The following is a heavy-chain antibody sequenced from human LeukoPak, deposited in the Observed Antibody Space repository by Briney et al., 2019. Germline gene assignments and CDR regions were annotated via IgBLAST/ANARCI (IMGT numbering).Heavy chain of an antibody. CDR1: GGSFSGYY. CDR3: ARVVRDDYKNFPVASDI. J-gene: IGHJ3*02. Sequence: PSETLSLTCAVYGGSFSGYYWSWIRQPPGKGLEWVANIKQDGSEKYYVDSVKGRFTISRDNAKNTLYLQMNSLRAEDTAVYYCARVVRDDYKNFPVASDIWGQGTMVTVSS. CDR2: IKQDGSEK. D-gene: IGHD5-24*01. V-gene: IGHV3-7*01.